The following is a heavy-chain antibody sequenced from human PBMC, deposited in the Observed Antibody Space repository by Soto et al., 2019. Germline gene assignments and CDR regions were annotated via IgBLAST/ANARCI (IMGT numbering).Heavy chain of an antibody. Sequence: LRLSCAASGFTFSSYSMNWVRQAPGKGLEWISYINRSSGTIYYADSVKGRFTVSRDNDKNSLYLQMKGLRDEDTAVYYCARGRGYGLDSLDSWGQGTAVTVSS. CDR2: INRSSGTI. CDR3: ARGRGYGLDSLDS. J-gene: IGHJ5*01. CDR1: GFTFSSYS. V-gene: IGHV3-48*02. D-gene: IGHD2-15*01.